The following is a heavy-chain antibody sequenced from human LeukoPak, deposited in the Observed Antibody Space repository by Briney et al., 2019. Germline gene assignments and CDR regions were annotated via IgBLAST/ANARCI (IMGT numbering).Heavy chain of an antibody. CDR2: ISYDGSNK. V-gene: IGHV3-30-3*01. D-gene: IGHD1-26*01. CDR3: ARDSGRYNYYYGMDV. CDR1: GFTFSSYA. J-gene: IGHJ6*02. Sequence: GGSLRLSCAASGFTFSSYAMHWVRQAPGKGLEWVAVISYDGSNKYYADSVKGRFTISRDNSKNTLYLQMNSLRAEDTAVYYCARDSGRYNYYYGMDVWGQGTTVTVPS.